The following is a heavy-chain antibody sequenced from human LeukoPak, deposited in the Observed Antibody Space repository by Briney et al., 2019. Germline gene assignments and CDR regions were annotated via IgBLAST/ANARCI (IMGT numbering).Heavy chain of an antibody. Sequence: GESLKISCKGSGYSFTSYWIGWVRQMPGKGLEGMGIIYPGDSDTRYSPSFQGQVTISADKSISTAYLQWSSLKASDTAMYYCARLKYSGSYQYDAFDIWGQGTMVTVSS. CDR1: GYSFTSYW. D-gene: IGHD1-26*01. V-gene: IGHV5-51*01. J-gene: IGHJ3*02. CDR3: ARLKYSGSYQYDAFDI. CDR2: IYPGDSDT.